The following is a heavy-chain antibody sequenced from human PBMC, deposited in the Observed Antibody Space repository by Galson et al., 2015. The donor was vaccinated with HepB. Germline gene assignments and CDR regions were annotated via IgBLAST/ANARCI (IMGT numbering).Heavy chain of an antibody. Sequence: SLRLSCADSGFTFSSYGMHWVRQAPGKGLEWVAVIWYDGSNKYYADSVKGRFTISRDNSKNTLYLQMNSLRAEDTAVYYCAREGDSSGYYYFDYWGQGTLVTVSS. CDR1: GFTFSSYG. J-gene: IGHJ4*02. CDR2: IWYDGSNK. V-gene: IGHV3-33*08. D-gene: IGHD3-22*01. CDR3: AREGDSSGYYYFDY.